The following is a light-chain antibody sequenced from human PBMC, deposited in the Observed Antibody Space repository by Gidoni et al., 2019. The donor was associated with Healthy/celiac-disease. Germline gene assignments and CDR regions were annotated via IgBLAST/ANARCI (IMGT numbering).Light chain of an antibody. CDR2: AAS. CDR1: QGISNS. V-gene: IGKV1-NL1*01. CDR3: QQYYSTPIFT. Sequence: DIQMTQSPSSLSASVGDRVTITCRASQGISNSLAWYQQKPEKAPKLLLYAASRLKSGVPSRFSGSGSGTDYTLTISSLQPEDFATYYCQQYYSTPIFTFGPGTKVDIK. J-gene: IGKJ3*01.